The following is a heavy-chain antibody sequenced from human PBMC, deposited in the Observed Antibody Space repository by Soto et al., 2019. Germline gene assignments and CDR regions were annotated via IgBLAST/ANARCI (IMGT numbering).Heavy chain of an antibody. J-gene: IGHJ5*02. CDR3: ATAPPYCGGDCPPPEQDWFDP. Sequence: EVQLVESGGGLVKPGGSLRLSCAASGFTFSSYSMNWVRQAPGKGLEWVSSISSSSSYIYYADSVKGRFTISRDNAKNSRYLQMTSLRAEDTAVYYCATAPPYCGGDCPPPEQDWFDPWGQGTLVTVSS. V-gene: IGHV3-21*01. D-gene: IGHD2-21*02. CDR1: GFTFSSYS. CDR2: ISSSSSYI.